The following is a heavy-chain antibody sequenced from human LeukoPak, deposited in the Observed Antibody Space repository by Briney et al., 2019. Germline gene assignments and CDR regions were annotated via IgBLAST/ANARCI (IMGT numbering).Heavy chain of an antibody. J-gene: IGHJ4*02. CDR2: ISSGSSYI. V-gene: IGHV3-21*01. Sequence: GGSLRLSCAASGFTFSSYSINWVRQAPGKGLEWVSSISSGSSYIYYADSVKGRFTISRDNAKNSLYLQMNSLRAEDTAVYYCARGGALRYYFDYWGQGTLVTVSS. CDR3: ARGGALRYYFDY. CDR1: GFTFSSYS. D-gene: IGHD3-16*01.